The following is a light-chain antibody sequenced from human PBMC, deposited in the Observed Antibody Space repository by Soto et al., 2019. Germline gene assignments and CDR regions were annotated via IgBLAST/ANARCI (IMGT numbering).Light chain of an antibody. V-gene: IGKV1-33*01. CDR1: QDITKY. CDR3: QQYENVPIT. Sequence: DIQMTQSPSSLSASVGDRVTISCQASQDITKYLNWYQQRPGKAPKLLIYDASNLETGVPSRFSGSGSGTDFTFTISSLQPEDIATYFCQQYENVPITFGQGTRLEIK. CDR2: DAS. J-gene: IGKJ5*01.